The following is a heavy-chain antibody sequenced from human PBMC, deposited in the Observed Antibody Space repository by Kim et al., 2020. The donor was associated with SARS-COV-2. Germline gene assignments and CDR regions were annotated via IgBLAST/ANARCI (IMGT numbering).Heavy chain of an antibody. V-gene: IGHV3-66*02. J-gene: IGHJ6*02. D-gene: IGHD4-17*01. CDR1: GFTVSSNY. Sequence: GGSLRLSCAASGFTVSSNYMSWVRQAPGKGLEWVSVIYSGGSTYYADSVKGRFTISRDNSKNTLYLQMNSLRAEDTAVYYCARDLTTVTTRVEYYYYGMDVWGQGTTVTVSS. CDR3: ARDLTTVTTRVEYYYYGMDV. CDR2: IYSGGST.